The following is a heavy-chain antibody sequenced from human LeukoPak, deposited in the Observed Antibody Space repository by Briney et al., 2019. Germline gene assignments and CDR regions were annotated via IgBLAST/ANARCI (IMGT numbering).Heavy chain of an antibody. Sequence: SVKVSCKASGGTFSSYAINWLRQATGQGLEWMGWVNPRSGDAGYLQKFQGRLTITRDSSIDTAYMDLSGLSSEDTAVYYCARGVPLGYCTYGVCYPPYYFDYWGQGTLVTASS. CDR2: VNPRSGDA. CDR3: ARGVPLGYCTYGVCYPPYYFDY. CDR1: GGTFSSYA. J-gene: IGHJ4*02. D-gene: IGHD2-8*01. V-gene: IGHV1-8*03.